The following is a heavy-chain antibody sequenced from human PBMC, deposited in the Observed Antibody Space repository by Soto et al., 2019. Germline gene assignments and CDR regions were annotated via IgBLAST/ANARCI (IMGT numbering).Heavy chain of an antibody. V-gene: IGHV1-3*01. CDR3: ARIRRSGNYHDRPNGWLDP. D-gene: IGHD3-22*01. Sequence: ASVKVSCKASGYTFTSYAMHWVRQAPGQRLEWMGLINAGNGNTKYSQKFQGRVTITRDTYASTAYMELSSLRSEDTAVYYCARIRRSGNYHDRPNGWLDPSAQATPVNVSS. CDR1: GYTFTSYA. CDR2: INAGNGNT. J-gene: IGHJ5*02.